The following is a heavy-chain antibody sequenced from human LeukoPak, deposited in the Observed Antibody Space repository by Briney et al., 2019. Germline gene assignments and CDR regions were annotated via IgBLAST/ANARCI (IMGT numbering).Heavy chain of an antibody. CDR3: ARGVTAAGTDWFDP. D-gene: IGHD6-13*01. V-gene: IGHV4-4*02. CDR2: IYHSGST. CDR1: GGSISSSNW. J-gene: IGHJ5*02. Sequence: PSETLSLTCAVSGGSISSSNWWSWVRQPPGKGLEWIGEIYHSGSTNYNPSLKSRVTISVDKSKDQFSLKLSSVTAADTAVYYCARGVTAAGTDWFDPWGRGTLVTVSS.